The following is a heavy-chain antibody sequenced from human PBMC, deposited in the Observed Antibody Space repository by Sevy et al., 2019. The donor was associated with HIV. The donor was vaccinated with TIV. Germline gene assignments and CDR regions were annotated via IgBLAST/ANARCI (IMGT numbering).Heavy chain of an antibody. CDR2: IRSKAYGETT. V-gene: IGHV3-49*03. J-gene: IGHJ6*03. CDR1: GFIFADYA. CDR3: SSGPYYMDV. Sequence: GGSLRLSCTTSGFIFADYAVSWFRQAPGKGLEWVAFIRSKAYGETTEYAPSVKGRFTISRDDSKTIAYLQMNSLKTEDTAVYYGSSGPYYMDVWGKGTTVTVSS.